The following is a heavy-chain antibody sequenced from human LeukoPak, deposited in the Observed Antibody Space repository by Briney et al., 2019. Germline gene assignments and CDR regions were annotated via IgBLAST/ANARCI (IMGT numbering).Heavy chain of an antibody. V-gene: IGHV4-4*07. D-gene: IGHD3-10*01. J-gene: IGHJ4*02. CDR1: GGSISSYY. CDR3: ARDQDYYGSGSYGPDY. Sequence: SETLSLTCTVSGGSISSYYWSWIRQPAGKGLEWIGRIYTSGSTNYNPSLKSRVTISVDTSKNQFSLKLSSVTAADTAVYYCARDQDYYGSGSYGPDYWGQGTLVTVSS. CDR2: IYTSGST.